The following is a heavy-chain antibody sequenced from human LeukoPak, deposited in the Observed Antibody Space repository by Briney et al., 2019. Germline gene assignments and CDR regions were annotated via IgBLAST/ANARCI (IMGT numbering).Heavy chain of an antibody. CDR2: IKQNGSEK. V-gene: IGHV3-7*01. CDR1: GFSFSSYW. Sequence: GGSLRLSCAASGFSFSSYWMSWVRQAPGKGLEWVANIKQNGSEKYYVDSVKGRFTISRDNAKKSLYLQMNSLRAEDTAVYYCARDPGVATPHGGFDIWGQGTMVTVSP. D-gene: IGHD5-12*01. J-gene: IGHJ3*02. CDR3: ARDPGVATPHGGFDI.